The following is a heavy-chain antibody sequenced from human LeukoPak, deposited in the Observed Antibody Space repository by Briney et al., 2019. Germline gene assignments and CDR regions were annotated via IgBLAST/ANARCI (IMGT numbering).Heavy chain of an antibody. D-gene: IGHD3-9*01. Sequence: SETLSLTCTVSGGSISSYYWSWIRQPPGKGLEWIGYISFSGSTNYNPSLKSRVTISVDTSKNQFSLRLCSVTAVDTAVYYCARGRMTGVFDYWGQGTLSTVSS. V-gene: IGHV4-59*01. J-gene: IGHJ4*02. CDR3: ARGRMTGVFDY. CDR2: ISFSGST. CDR1: GGSISSYY.